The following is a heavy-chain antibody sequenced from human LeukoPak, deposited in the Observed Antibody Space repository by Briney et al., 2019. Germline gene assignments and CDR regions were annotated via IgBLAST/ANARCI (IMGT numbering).Heavy chain of an antibody. V-gene: IGHV4-39*01. Sequence: SETLSLTCTVSGGSISSSRYYWGWIRQPPGKGLEWIGTIYYSGSTYYNPSLKSRVTISVDTSKNQFSLKLSSVTAADTAVYYCARGPKHYDILTGIDYWGQGTLVTVSS. CDR2: IYYSGST. J-gene: IGHJ4*02. CDR1: GGSISSSRYY. CDR3: ARGPKHYDILTGIDY. D-gene: IGHD3-9*01.